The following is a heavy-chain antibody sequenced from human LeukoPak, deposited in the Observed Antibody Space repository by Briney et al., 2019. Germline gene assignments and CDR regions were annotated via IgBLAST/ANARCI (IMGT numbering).Heavy chain of an antibody. CDR1: GFTVSSNY. CDR3: AKGGHYDYVGRYYYYGMDV. V-gene: IGHV3-66*01. D-gene: IGHD3-16*01. J-gene: IGHJ6*02. Sequence: GGSLRLSCAVSGFTVSSNYMSWVRQAPGKGLEWVSAIYGGGNTYFADSVKGRFIISRDNSKNTLYLQMNSLGAEDTAVYYCAKGGHYDYVGRYYYYGMDVWGQGTTVTVSS. CDR2: IYGGGNT.